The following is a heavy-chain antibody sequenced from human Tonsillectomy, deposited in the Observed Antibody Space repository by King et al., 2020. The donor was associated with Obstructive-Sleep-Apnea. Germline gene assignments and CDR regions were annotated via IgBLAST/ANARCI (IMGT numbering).Heavy chain of an antibody. Sequence: VQLQESGPGLVKPSETLSLTCTVSGGSISSYYWSWIRQPAGKGMEWIGRIHTSGSTNYNPSLKSRVSMSVDTSKNQFSLKLSSVTAADTAVYYCASWNVRGVLQESWGQGTLVTVSS. V-gene: IGHV4-4*07. CDR3: ASWNVRGVLQES. J-gene: IGHJ5*02. CDR1: GGSISSYY. CDR2: IHTSGST. D-gene: IGHD3-10*02.